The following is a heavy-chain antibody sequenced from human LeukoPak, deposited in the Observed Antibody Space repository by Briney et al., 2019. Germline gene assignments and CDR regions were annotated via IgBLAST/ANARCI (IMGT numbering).Heavy chain of an antibody. Sequence: SETLSLTCTVSGGSISSSSYYWGWIRQPPGKGLEWIGSIYYSGSTYYNPSLKSRVTISVDTSKNQFSLKLSSVTAADTAVYYCARVCQTYYYDSSGYYVLNWFDPWGQGTLVTVSS. CDR1: GGSISSSSYY. CDR2: IYYSGST. V-gene: IGHV4-39*07. CDR3: ARVCQTYYYDSSGYYVLNWFDP. D-gene: IGHD3-22*01. J-gene: IGHJ5*02.